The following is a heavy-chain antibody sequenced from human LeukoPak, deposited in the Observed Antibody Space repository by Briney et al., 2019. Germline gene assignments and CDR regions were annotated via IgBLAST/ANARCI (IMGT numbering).Heavy chain of an antibody. Sequence: GASVKVSCKASGYTFNNYAIHWVRQAPGQRLEWMGWINAGNGNTRYSQKFQGRVTITRDTFATTVYMELSSMTSEDTAVYYCARNYDFWSGYYYAYWGRGTLVTVSS. CDR3: ARNYDFWSGYYYAY. CDR1: GYTFNNYA. V-gene: IGHV1-3*01. CDR2: INAGNGNT. J-gene: IGHJ4*02. D-gene: IGHD3-3*01.